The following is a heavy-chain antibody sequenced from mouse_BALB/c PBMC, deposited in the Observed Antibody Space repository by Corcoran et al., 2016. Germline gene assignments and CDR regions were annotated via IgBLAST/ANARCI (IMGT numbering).Heavy chain of an antibody. V-gene: IGHV9-3-1*01. CDR2: INTYTGEP. J-gene: IGHJ4*01. Sequence: QIQLVQSGPELKKPGETVKISCKASGYTFTNYGMNWVKQAPGKGLKWMGWINTYTGEPTYADDFKGRFAFSLETSASTAYLQINNLKNEDTTTYCCARYVYYGRFYAMDYWGQGTSVTVSS. CDR3: ARYVYYGRFYAMDY. D-gene: IGHD1-1*02. CDR1: GYTFTNYG.